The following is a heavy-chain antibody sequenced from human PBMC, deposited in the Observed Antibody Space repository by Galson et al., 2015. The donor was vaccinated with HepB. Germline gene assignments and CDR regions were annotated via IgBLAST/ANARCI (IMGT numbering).Heavy chain of an antibody. CDR3: ARRGGAYYDFWSGYPFDY. V-gene: IGHV4-31*03. CDR1: GGSISSGGYY. D-gene: IGHD3-3*01. J-gene: IGHJ4*02. Sequence: LSLTCTVSGGSISSGGYYWSWIRQHPGKGLEWIGYIYYSGSTYYNPSLKSRVTMSVDTSKNQFSLKLSSVTAADTAVYHCARRGGAYYDFWSGYPFDYWGQGTLVTVSS. CDR2: IYYSGST.